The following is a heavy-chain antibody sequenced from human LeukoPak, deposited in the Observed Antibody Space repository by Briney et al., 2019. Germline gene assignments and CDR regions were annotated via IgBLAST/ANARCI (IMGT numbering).Heavy chain of an antibody. V-gene: IGHV1-2*06. CDR1: GYTFTGYY. J-gene: IGHJ4*02. D-gene: IGHD3-16*02. CDR3: ARDHLRGESTGGYHFDY. CDR2: INPNTGGT. Sequence: GASVKVSCKASGYTFTGYYMHWVRQAPGQGLEWMGRINPNTGGTNYAQKFQGRVTMTRDTSISTAYMELSRPRSDDTAVFYCARDHLRGESTGGYHFDYWGQGTLVTVSS.